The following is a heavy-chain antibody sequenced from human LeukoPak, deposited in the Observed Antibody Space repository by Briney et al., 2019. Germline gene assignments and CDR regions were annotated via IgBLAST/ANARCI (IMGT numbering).Heavy chain of an antibody. CDR2: TSTSNGKI. Sequence: GASVKVSCKTSGYIFSRYGISWVRQAPGQGLEWLGWTSTSNGKIRSAQRVQGRVTLTTDTSTNTAYMELTSLRSDDTAVYFCTRARQEWLRSDFWGQGTQVTVSS. J-gene: IGHJ4*02. CDR1: GYIFSRYG. D-gene: IGHD3-3*01. CDR3: TRARQEWLRSDF. V-gene: IGHV1-18*04.